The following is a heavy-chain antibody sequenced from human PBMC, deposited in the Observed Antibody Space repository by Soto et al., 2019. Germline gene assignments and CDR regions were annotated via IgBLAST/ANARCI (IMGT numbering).Heavy chain of an antibody. CDR1: GYTLIRYG. CDR2: ISPYDDST. V-gene: IGHV1-18*01. J-gene: IGHJ4*01. D-gene: IGHD5-12*01. CDR3: VSGEGRNGHDTRFDY. Sequence: ASVKVSCKASGYTLIRYGITWVRQAPGQGFEWMGWISPYDDSTIYAQKLQGRATMTADTSTVYLQMNGLRTEDTAFYYCVSGEGRNGHDTRFDYWGHGTLVTVSS.